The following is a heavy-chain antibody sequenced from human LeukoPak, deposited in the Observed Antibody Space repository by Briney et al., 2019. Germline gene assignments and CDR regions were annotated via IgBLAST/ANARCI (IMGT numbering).Heavy chain of an antibody. V-gene: IGHV4-59*01. CDR2: IYYSGST. CDR3: AGTPRGYSGYPQGYGMDV. CDR1: GGSISSYY. Sequence: PSETLSLTCTVSGGSISSYYWSWIRQPPGKGLKGFGYIYYSGSTNYNPSLKSRVTISVDTSKNQFSLKLSSVTAADTAVYYCAGTPRGYSGYPQGYGMDVWGQGTTVTVSS. J-gene: IGHJ6*02. D-gene: IGHD5-12*01.